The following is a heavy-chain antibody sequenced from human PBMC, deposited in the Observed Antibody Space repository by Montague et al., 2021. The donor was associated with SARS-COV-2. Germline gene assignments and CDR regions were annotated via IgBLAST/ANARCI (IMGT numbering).Heavy chain of an antibody. CDR3: VRGAGWLLAATPYFDF. J-gene: IGHJ4*02. V-gene: IGHV3-74*01. CDR1: EFTFTNYW. CDR2: VGRLGSDT. Sequence: SLRLSCAASEFTFTNYWMHWVRQVPGKGLVWVSRVGRLGSDTTSASFVKGLFTNSRDNAKNTLHLQINSLRAEDTAVYYCVRGAGWLLAATPYFDFWGQGTPVTVSS. D-gene: IGHD2-15*01.